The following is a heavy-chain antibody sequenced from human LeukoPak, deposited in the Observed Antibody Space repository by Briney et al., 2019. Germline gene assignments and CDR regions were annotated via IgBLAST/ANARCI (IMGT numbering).Heavy chain of an antibody. V-gene: IGHV3-53*01. J-gene: IGHJ4*02. CDR1: GFTVSNTY. D-gene: IGHD3-22*01. Sequence: PGGSLRLSCAASGFTVSNTYMSWVRQAPGKGLEWVSIIYSGGGTRYADSVKGRFTISRDNSRNTLYLQMNSLRAEDTALYYCARDNYDSSGFTWGQGTLATVSS. CDR2: IYSGGGT. CDR3: ARDNYDSSGFT.